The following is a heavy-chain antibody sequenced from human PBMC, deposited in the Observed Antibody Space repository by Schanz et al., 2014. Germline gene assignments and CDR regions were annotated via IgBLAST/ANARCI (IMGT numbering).Heavy chain of an antibody. CDR3: ARDPVEGAPTPYYFDS. J-gene: IGHJ4*02. V-gene: IGHV3-11*04. CDR2: ISGRGDST. CDR1: GFSISDHT. D-gene: IGHD1-26*01. Sequence: VQLVESGGGLVQPGGSLRLSCAASGFSISDHTMRWDRQAPGKGLEPVSLISGRGDSTHYADSVKGRFTISRDNTKNSVFLQMSSLRVEDTGLYFCARDPVEGAPTPYYFDSWGPGTLVTVSS.